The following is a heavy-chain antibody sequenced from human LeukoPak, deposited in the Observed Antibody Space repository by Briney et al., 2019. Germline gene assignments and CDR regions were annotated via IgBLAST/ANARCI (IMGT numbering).Heavy chain of an antibody. CDR2: IIPIFGTA. CDR3: ARGEDIVVVPAAMDY. Sequence: SVKVSCKGSGGTFSSYAISWVRQAPGQGLEWMGGIIPIFGTANYAQKFQGRVTITTDESTSTAYMELSSLRSEDTAVYYCARGEDIVVVPAAMDYWGQGTLVTVSS. CDR1: GGTFSSYA. J-gene: IGHJ4*02. V-gene: IGHV1-69*05. D-gene: IGHD2-2*01.